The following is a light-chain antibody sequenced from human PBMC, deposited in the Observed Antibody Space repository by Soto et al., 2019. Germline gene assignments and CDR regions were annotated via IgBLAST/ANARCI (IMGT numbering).Light chain of an antibody. CDR3: QQSFSPHIA. J-gene: IGKJ5*01. Sequence: EIQVTQSPTSLSASVGDRVTITCRASRSIGNNLNWYQQRPGKAPQLLIYAASSLQSGFPSRFSGSSSGTDFTLTINGLQPEDFATYYCQQSFSPHIAFGQGTRL. V-gene: IGKV1-39*01. CDR1: RSIGNN. CDR2: AAS.